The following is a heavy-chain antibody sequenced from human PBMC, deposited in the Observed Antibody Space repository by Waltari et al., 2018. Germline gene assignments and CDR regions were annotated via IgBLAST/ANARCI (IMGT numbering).Heavy chain of an antibody. CDR2: IYYSGDT. Sequence: QVQLQESGPGLVKPSQTLSLICTASGGSINSGDYYWNWIRQTPGKGLEWIGYIYYSGDTYYNPSLKTRVTMSVDTSKNQFSLNLNSVTATDTAVYYCATVGVLIPGNVFDIWGQGTMVTVSS. V-gene: IGHV4-30-4*08. D-gene: IGHD3-16*01. CDR3: ATVGVLIPGNVFDI. CDR1: GGSINSGDYY. J-gene: IGHJ3*02.